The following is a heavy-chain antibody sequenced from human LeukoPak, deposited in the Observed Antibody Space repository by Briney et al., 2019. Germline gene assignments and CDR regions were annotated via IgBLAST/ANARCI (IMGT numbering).Heavy chain of an antibody. V-gene: IGHV4-4*07. D-gene: IGHD3-22*01. J-gene: IGHJ3*02. CDR3: ARVKVYDSSGYYPLTDAFDI. Sequence: SETLSLTCSVSGGSISSYYWSWIRQPAGKGLEWIGRIYTSGSTNYNPSLKSRVTMSVDTFKNQFSLKLSSVTAADTAVYYCARVKVYDSSGYYPLTDAFDIWGQGTMVTVSS. CDR2: IYTSGST. CDR1: GGSISSYY.